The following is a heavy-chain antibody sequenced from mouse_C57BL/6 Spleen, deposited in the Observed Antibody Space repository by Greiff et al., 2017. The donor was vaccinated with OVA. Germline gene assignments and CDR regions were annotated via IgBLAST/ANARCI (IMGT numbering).Heavy chain of an antibody. Sequence: VQLQESGPGLVQPSQSLSITCTVSGFSLTSYGVHWVRQSPGKGLEWLGVIWSGGSTDYNAAFISRLSISKDNSKSQVFFKMNSLQADDTAIYYCARGGDGYRYWYFDVWGTGTTVTVSS. D-gene: IGHD2-3*01. CDR3: ARGGDGYRYWYFDV. CDR1: GFSLTSYG. J-gene: IGHJ1*03. CDR2: IWSGGST. V-gene: IGHV2-2*01.